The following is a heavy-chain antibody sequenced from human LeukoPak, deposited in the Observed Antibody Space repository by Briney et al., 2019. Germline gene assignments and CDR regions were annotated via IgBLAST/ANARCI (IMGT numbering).Heavy chain of an antibody. CDR3: AKAFSGSGWYYFDY. CDR1: GFTFSTYA. J-gene: IGHJ4*02. D-gene: IGHD6-19*01. CDR2: ISGSGGYT. V-gene: IGHV3-23*01. Sequence: GGSLRLSCAASGFTFSTYAMSWVRQAPGKGLEWVSAISGSGGYTYYADSVKGRFTISRDNSKNTLYLQMNSLRAEDTAVYYCAKAFSGSGWYYFDYWGQGTLVTVS.